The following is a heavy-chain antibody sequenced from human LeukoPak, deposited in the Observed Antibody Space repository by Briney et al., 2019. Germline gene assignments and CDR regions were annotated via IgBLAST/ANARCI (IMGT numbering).Heavy chain of an antibody. Sequence: SETLSLTCTVSGGSISSSSYYWGWIRQPPGKGLEWIGSIYYSGSTYYNPSLKSRVTISVDTSKNQFSLKLSSVTAADTAVYYCARVDYLYGGSIDYWGQGTLVTVSS. CDR1: GGSISSSSYY. J-gene: IGHJ4*02. CDR2: IYYSGST. V-gene: IGHV4-39*01. D-gene: IGHD4/OR15-4a*01. CDR3: ARVDYLYGGSIDY.